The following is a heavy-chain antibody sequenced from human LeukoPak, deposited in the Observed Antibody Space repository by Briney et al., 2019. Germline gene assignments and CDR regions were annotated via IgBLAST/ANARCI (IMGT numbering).Heavy chain of an antibody. D-gene: IGHD6-19*01. CDR2: INPNRGGI. CDR1: GYTFTGYY. CDR3: ASETLEPCRGCAFDI. Sequence: ASVKVSSKASGYTFTGYYMHWVPPAPGQGREWMGWINPNRGGIINVQKCQGRVNRTRDTSISTAYMELSRLRSDDTAVYYCASETLEPCRGCAFDIWGQGTMVTVSS. V-gene: IGHV1-2*02. J-gene: IGHJ3*02.